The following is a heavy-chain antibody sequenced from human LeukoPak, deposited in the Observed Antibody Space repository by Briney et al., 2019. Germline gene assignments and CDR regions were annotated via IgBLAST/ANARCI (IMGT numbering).Heavy chain of an antibody. D-gene: IGHD3-10*01. CDR2: IKSKTDGGTT. CDR3: TTEASPTGAFDI. CDR1: GFTFSNAW. J-gene: IGHJ3*02. Sequence: NPGGSLRLPCAASGFTFSNAWMSWVRQAPGKGLEWVGRIKSKTDGGTTDYAAPVKGRFTISRDDSKNTLYLQMNSLKTEDTAVYYCTTEASPTGAFDIWGQGTMVTVSS. V-gene: IGHV3-15*01.